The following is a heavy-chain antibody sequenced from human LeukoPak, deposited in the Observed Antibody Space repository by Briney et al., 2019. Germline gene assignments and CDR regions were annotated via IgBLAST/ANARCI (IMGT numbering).Heavy chain of an antibody. V-gene: IGHV3-21*01. J-gene: IGHJ6*02. CDR1: GFTFSSYS. CDR3: ARDGVEQWLVPPYYYYGMDV. Sequence: GGSLRLSCAASGFTFSSYSMNWARQAPGKGLEWVSSISSSSNYIYYADSVKGRFTISRDNAKNSLYLQMNSLRAEDTAVYYCARDGVEQWLVPPYYYYGMDVWGQGTTVTVSS. D-gene: IGHD6-19*01. CDR2: ISSSSNYI.